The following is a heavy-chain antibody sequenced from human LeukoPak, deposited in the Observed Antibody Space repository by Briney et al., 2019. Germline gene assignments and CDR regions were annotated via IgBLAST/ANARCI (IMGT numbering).Heavy chain of an antibody. D-gene: IGHD2-21*01. CDR3: ASLFAGVFDY. CDR2: ISYDGSNK. CDR1: GFTFSSYA. J-gene: IGHJ4*02. Sequence: GGSLRLSCAAPGFTFSSYAMHWVRQAPGKGLEWVAVISYDGSNKYYADSVKGRFTISRDNSKNTLYLQMNSLRAEDTAVYYCASLFAGVFDYWGQGTLVTVSS. V-gene: IGHV3-30-3*01.